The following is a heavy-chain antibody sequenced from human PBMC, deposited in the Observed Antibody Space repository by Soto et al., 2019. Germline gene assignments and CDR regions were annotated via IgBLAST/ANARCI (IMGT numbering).Heavy chain of an antibody. CDR2: INPKSGGT. CDR3: ARGDSTDCSNGVCSFFYNHDMDV. V-gene: IGHV1-2*04. CDR1: GYSFTDYH. Sequence: QVQLVQSGAEVKKPGASVKVSCKASGYSFTDYHIHWVRQDPGQGLEWLGRINPKSGGTSTAQKFQGWVTITTDTSIRTGSMELTRLSSDDTAIYYCARGDSTDCSNGVCSFFYNHDMDVWGQGTTVTVSS. J-gene: IGHJ6*02. D-gene: IGHD2-8*01.